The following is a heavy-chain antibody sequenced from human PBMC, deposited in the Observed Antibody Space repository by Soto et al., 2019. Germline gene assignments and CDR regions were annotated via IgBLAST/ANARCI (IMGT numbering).Heavy chain of an antibody. CDR2: IWYDGSNK. D-gene: IGHD3-3*01. CDR3: AREQLLEWLLLGYYYYGMDV. J-gene: IGHJ6*02. Sequence: SLRLSCAASGFTFSSYGMHWVRQAPGKGLEWVAVIWYDGSNKYYADSVKGRFTISRDNSKNTLYLQMNSLRAEDTAVYYCAREQLLEWLLLGYYYYGMDVSGQGTTVTVSS. V-gene: IGHV3-33*01. CDR1: GFTFSSYG.